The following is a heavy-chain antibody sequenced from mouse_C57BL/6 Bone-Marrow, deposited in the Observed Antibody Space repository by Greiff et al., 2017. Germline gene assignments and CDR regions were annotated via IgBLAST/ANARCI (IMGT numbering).Heavy chain of an antibody. V-gene: IGHV14-1*01. J-gene: IGHJ2*01. CDR2: SDPEDGDT. D-gene: IGHD1-1*01. Sequence: VQLQQSGAELVRPGASVKLSCTASGFNIKDYYMHWVKQRPEQGLEWIGRSDPEDGDTEYAPKFQGKATMTADTTSNTAYLQLRSLTSEDTAVYYCTVVSLFDYWGQGTTLTVAS. CDR3: TVVSLFDY. CDR1: GFNIKDYY.